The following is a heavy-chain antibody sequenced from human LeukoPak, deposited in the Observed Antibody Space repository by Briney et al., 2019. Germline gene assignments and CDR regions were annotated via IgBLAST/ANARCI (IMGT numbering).Heavy chain of an antibody. V-gene: IGHV4-30-4*01. J-gene: IGHJ6*02. D-gene: IGHD3-10*01. CDR3: ARGGWFGEYYYYYGMDV. Sequence: SEALSLTCTVSGGSISSGDYYWSWIRQPPGKGLEWIGYIYYSGSTYYNPSLKSRVTISVDTSKNQFSLKLSSVTAADTAVYYCARGGWFGEYYYYYGMDVWGQGTTVTVSS. CDR2: IYYSGST. CDR1: GGSISSGDYY.